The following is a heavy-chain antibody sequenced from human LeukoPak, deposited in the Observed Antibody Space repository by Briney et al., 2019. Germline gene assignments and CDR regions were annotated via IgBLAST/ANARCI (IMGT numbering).Heavy chain of an antibody. CDR3: XXDTXXXXSTXXFPRGXYXXYMDV. CDR2: ISSXXSXX. V-gene: IGHV3-11*04. J-gene: IGHJ6*03. D-gene: IGHD2-2*01. CDR1: GFTFSDYY. Sequence: PGGSLRLSCAASGFTFSDYYMSWIRQAPGKGLEWVSYISSXXSXXXYADSVKGRFTISRDNAKNSLYLQMNSLRAEDTAVYYCXXDTXXXXSTXXFPRGXYXXYMDVWGKGTTVTVSS.